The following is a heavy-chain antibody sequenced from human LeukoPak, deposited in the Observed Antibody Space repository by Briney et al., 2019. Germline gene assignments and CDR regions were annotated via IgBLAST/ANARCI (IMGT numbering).Heavy chain of an antibody. J-gene: IGHJ6*03. CDR2: INTDGGST. D-gene: IGHD4-17*01. Sequence: GGSLRLSCAASGFTFNSYWMHWVRQAPGKGLVWVSRINTDGGSTSYADSVKGRITISRDNAKKSLFLQMNSLRAEDTAVYYCARDYGDYEPGRHHYYYYYIDVWGKGTTVTVSS. CDR1: GFTFNSYW. V-gene: IGHV3-74*01. CDR3: ARDYGDYEPGRHHYYYYYIDV.